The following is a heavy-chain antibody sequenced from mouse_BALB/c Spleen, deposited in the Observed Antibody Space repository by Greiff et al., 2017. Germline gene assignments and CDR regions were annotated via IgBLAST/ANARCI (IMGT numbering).Heavy chain of an antibody. CDR3: TRSYDGYYYYAMDY. V-gene: IGHV6-6*02. J-gene: IGHJ4*01. Sequence: EVKVVESGGGLVQPGGSMKLSCVASGFTFSNYWMNWVRQSPEKGLEWVAEIRLKSNNYATHYAESVKGRFTISRDDSKSSVYLQMNNLRAEDTGIYYCTRSYDGYYYYAMDYWGQGTSVTVSS. CDR2: IRLKSNNYAT. D-gene: IGHD2-3*01. CDR1: GFTFSNYW.